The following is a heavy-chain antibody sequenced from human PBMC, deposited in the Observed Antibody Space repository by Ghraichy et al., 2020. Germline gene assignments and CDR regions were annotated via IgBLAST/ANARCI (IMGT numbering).Heavy chain of an antibody. J-gene: IGHJ3*02. D-gene: IGHD2-8*01. CDR2: IFHDSGRI. Sequence: SETLSLTCSVSGGSVSGGAYYWGWVYQSPGKGLTWIGSIFHDSGRIHYNPSFRSRVTMSVDTSKNEFSLRMSSVTAADTALYYCTREDENGAGNAFDIWGQGTFVTVSS. CDR1: GGSVSGGAYY. CDR3: TREDENGAGNAFDI. V-gene: IGHV4-39*07.